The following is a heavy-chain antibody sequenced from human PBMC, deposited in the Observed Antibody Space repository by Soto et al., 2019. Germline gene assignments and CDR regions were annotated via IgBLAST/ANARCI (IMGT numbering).Heavy chain of an antibody. CDR1: GGSISSSNYY. V-gene: IGHV4-39*01. CDR2: IYYSGST. CDR3: ARRGSGSYSDY. Sequence: SETLSLTCTVSGGSISSSNYYWGWIRQPPGKGLEWIGNIYYSGSTYYSPSLKSRVTISVDTSKNQFSLKLSSVTAADTAVYYCARRGSGSYSDYWGQGTLVTVSS. D-gene: IGHD1-26*01. J-gene: IGHJ4*02.